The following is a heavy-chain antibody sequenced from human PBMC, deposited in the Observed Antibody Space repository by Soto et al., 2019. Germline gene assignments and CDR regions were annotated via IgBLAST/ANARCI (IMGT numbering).Heavy chain of an antibody. CDR1: GGSISSYY. CDR3: ARVILYCIGGSCYSPNNYYYYYMDV. V-gene: IGHV4-59*01. Sequence: SETLSLTCTVSGGSISSYYWSWIRQPPGKGLEWIGYIYYSGSTNYNPSLKSRVTISVDTSKNQFSLKLSSVTAADTAVYYCARVILYCIGGSCYSPNNYYYYYMDVWGKGTTVTVSS. J-gene: IGHJ6*03. CDR2: IYYSGST. D-gene: IGHD2-15*01.